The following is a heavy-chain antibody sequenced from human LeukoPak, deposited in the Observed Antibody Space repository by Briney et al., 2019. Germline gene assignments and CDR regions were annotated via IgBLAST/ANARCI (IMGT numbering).Heavy chain of an antibody. Sequence: ASVKVSCKASGGTFSSYAISWVRQAPGQGLEWMGGIIPIFGTANYAQKFQGRVTITADESTSTAYMELSSLRSEDTAVYYCARGIASGVGATTYYFDYWGQGTLVTVSS. CDR3: ARGIASGVGATTYYFDY. D-gene: IGHD1-26*01. CDR2: IIPIFGTA. V-gene: IGHV1-69*13. J-gene: IGHJ4*02. CDR1: GGTFSSYA.